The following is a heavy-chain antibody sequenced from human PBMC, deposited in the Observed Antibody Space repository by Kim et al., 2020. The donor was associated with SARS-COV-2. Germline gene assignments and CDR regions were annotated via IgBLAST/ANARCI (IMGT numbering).Heavy chain of an antibody. V-gene: IGHV3-9*03. Sequence: GGSLRLSCAASGFTFDDYAMHWVRQAPGKGLEWVSGISWNSDNIGYADSVKGRFTISRDNAKNSLYLQMNSLRPEDMALYYCAKDIEDTYTYGCFDYWGQGTLVTVSS. CDR2: ISWNSDNI. CDR1: GFTFDDYA. J-gene: IGHJ4*02. CDR3: AKDIEDTYTYGCFDY. D-gene: IGHD5-18*01.